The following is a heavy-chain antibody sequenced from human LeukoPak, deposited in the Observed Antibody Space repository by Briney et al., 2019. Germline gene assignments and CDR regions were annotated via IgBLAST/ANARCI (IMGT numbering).Heavy chain of an antibody. Sequence: SQTLSLTCAISGDSVFSNSAAWNWIRQSPSRGLEWLGRTYYRFKWYNDYAVSVKTRITINPDTSKNQFSLQLNSVIPEDTAVYYCARSDYGDSSFDYWGQGTLVTVSS. CDR1: GDSVFSNSAA. CDR2: TYYRFKWYN. CDR3: ARSDYGDSSFDY. V-gene: IGHV6-1*01. D-gene: IGHD4-17*01. J-gene: IGHJ4*02.